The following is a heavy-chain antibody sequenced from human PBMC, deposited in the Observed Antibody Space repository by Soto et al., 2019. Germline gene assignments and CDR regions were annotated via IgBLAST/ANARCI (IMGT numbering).Heavy chain of an antibody. D-gene: IGHD1-1*01. Sequence: ASVKVSCKASGYTFTSYYMHWVRQAPGQGLEWMGIINPSGGNTSYAQKFQGRVTMTRDTSTSTVYMELSSLRSEDTAVYYCAKTPWNAGFYFDYWGQGTLVTVSS. CDR1: GYTFTSYY. CDR3: AKTPWNAGFYFDY. J-gene: IGHJ4*02. CDR2: INPSGGNT. V-gene: IGHV1-46*01.